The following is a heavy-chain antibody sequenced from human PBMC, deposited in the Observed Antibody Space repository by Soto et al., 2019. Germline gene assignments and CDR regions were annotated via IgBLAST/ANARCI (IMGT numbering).Heavy chain of an antibody. D-gene: IGHD6-19*01. CDR3: ARGRSTGWSYHMDV. V-gene: IGHV1-69*04. Sequence: AKYPQKFQGRVTITADKSPNTVYMELSSLRSEDTAVDYCARGRSTGWSYHMDVWVQGTTVTVSS. J-gene: IGHJ6*02. CDR2: A.